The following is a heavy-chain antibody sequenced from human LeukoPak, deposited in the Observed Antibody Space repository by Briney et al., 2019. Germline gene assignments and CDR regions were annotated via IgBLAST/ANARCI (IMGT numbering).Heavy chain of an antibody. D-gene: IGHD3-22*01. CDR3: ARASDYYDSSGCYQGSYYFDY. V-gene: IGHV3-30-3*01. CDR1: GFTFSSYA. Sequence: GGSLRLSCAASGFTFSSYAMHWVRQAPGKGLEWVAVISYDGSNKYYADSVKGRFTISRDNSKNTLYLQMNSLRAEDTAVYYCARASDYYDSSGCYQGSYYFDYWGQGTLVTVSS. J-gene: IGHJ4*02. CDR2: ISYDGSNK.